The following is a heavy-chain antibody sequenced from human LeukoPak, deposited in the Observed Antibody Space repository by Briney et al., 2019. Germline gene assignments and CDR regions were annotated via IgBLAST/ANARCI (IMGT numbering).Heavy chain of an antibody. CDR3: ARGRSYGGDRSSDY. Sequence: SETLSLTCAVYGGSFSGYYWSWIRQPPGKGLEWIGEINHSGSTNYNPSLKSRVTISVDTSKNQFSLKLSSVTAADTAVYYCARGRSYGGDRSSDYWGQGTLVTVSS. D-gene: IGHD2-21*02. V-gene: IGHV4-34*01. CDR1: GGSFSGYY. CDR2: INHSGST. J-gene: IGHJ4*02.